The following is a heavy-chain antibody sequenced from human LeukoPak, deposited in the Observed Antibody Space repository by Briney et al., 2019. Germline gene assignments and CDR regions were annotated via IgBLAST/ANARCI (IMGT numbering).Heavy chain of an antibody. J-gene: IGHJ4*02. Sequence: SETLSLTCTVSGASFSSSTYYWGWIRQPPGKGLEWIGSISYSGSTYYSPSLKSRVTMSVDTSKTQFSLKLSSVTAADTAVYYCARHAGGIAAAGTRPFDYWGQGTLVTVSS. CDR1: GASFSSSTYY. D-gene: IGHD6-13*01. V-gene: IGHV4-39*01. CDR2: ISYSGST. CDR3: ARHAGGIAAAGTRPFDY.